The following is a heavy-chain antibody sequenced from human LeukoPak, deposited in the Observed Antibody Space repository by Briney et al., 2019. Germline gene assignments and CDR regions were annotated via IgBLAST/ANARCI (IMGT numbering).Heavy chain of an antibody. CDR2: ISGYNGNT. CDR1: GYTFTSYG. Sequence: PAASVKVSCKASGYTFTSYGISWVRQAPGQGLEWMGWISGYNGNTNYAQKFLGRVSMTADTATSTAYMELRSLTSDDTAMYYCARSGRGTYYYFDLWGQGTLVTVSS. J-gene: IGHJ4*02. V-gene: IGHV1-18*01. CDR3: ARSGRGTYYYFDL. D-gene: IGHD5-12*01.